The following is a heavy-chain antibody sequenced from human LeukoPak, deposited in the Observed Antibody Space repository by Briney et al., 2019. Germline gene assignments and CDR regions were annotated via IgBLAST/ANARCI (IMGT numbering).Heavy chain of an antibody. CDR1: GFTLADLS. V-gene: IGHV1-24*01. CDR3: ATGVFCATTTCPGYQHFYYFMDV. Sequence: ASVKVSYKVSGFTLADLSMHWVRQGHGKGLEWVGGFDRKNGDTIYAQRFRGRVTLTEDTSTGTAYMDLSSLSADDTAVYYCATGVFCATTTCPGYQHFYYFMDVWGKGTTVTVSS. D-gene: IGHD2-2*01. CDR2: FDRKNGDT. J-gene: IGHJ6*03.